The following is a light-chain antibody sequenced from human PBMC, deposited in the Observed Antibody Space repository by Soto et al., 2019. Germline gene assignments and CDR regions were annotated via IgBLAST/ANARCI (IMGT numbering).Light chain of an antibody. Sequence: EIVMTQSPATLSVSPGERATLSCRASQSVSTNLAWYQQKPGQAPRLLIYGASTRATGIPVRFSGSGSGTAFTLTISSLQSEDFAVYYCQQHRNWPPWTFGQGPKVDIK. CDR3: QQHRNWPPWT. V-gene: IGKV3-15*01. J-gene: IGKJ1*01. CDR1: QSVSTN. CDR2: GAS.